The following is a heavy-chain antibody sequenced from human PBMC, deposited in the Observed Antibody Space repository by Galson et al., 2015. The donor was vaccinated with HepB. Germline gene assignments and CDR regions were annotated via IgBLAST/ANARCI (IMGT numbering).Heavy chain of an antibody. Sequence: SLRLSCAASGFTVSSNYMSWVRQAPGKGLEWVSVIDSGGRTHYEDSVKGRFTISRDNSKNTLYLQVNSLRAEDTAVYYCARDQGDDYVNYYYYHGMDVWGQGTTVTVSS. D-gene: IGHD4-17*01. V-gene: IGHV3-66*02. CDR3: ARDQGDDYVNYYYYHGMDV. CDR1: GFTVSSNY. CDR2: IDSGGRT. J-gene: IGHJ6*02.